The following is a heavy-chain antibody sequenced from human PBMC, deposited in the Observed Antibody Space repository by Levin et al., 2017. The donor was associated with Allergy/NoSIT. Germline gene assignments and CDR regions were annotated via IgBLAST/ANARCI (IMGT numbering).Heavy chain of an antibody. D-gene: IGHD6-13*01. Sequence: ASVKVSCKASGYTFTSYGISWVRQAPGQGLEWMGWISAYNGNTNYAQKLQGRVTMTTDTSTSTAYMELRSLRSDDTAVYYCARDVGSSWYGYYYGMDVWGQGTTVTVSS. J-gene: IGHJ6*02. V-gene: IGHV1-18*01. CDR1: GYTFTSYG. CDR2: ISAYNGNT. CDR3: ARDVGSSWYGYYYGMDV.